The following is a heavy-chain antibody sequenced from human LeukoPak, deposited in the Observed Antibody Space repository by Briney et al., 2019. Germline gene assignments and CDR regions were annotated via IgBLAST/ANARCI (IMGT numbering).Heavy chain of an antibody. CDR3: ARDPGVQGFDY. CDR2: IPHSGST. D-gene: IGHD3-10*01. CDR1: GGSISSSNC. J-gene: IGHJ4*02. Sequence: PSGTLSLTCAVSGGSISSSNCWSWVRQPPGKGLEWSGEIPHSGSTNYNPSLKSRVTISVDKSKNQFSLRLSSVTAADTAAYYCARDPGVQGFDYWGQGTLVTVSS. V-gene: IGHV4-4*02.